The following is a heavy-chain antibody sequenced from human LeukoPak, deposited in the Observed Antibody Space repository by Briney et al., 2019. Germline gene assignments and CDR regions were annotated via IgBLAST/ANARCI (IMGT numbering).Heavy chain of an antibody. V-gene: IGHV1-46*01. Sequence: ASVKVSCKASGYTFTSYYMHWVRQAPGQGLEWMGIINPSGGSTSYAQKFQGRVTMTRDTSTSTVYMELSSLRSDDTAVYYCARDIAPGVVVVPAANDYWGQGTLVTVSS. CDR2: INPSGGST. CDR3: ARDIAPGVVVVPAANDY. J-gene: IGHJ4*02. CDR1: GYTFTSYY. D-gene: IGHD2-2*01.